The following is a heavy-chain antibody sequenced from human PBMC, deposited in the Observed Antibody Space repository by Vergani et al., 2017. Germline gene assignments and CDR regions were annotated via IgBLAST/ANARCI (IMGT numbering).Heavy chain of an antibody. J-gene: IGHJ6*02. Sequence: QVQLVESGGGVVQPGRSLRLSCAASGFTFSSYGMHWVRQAPGKGLEWVAVIWYDGSNKYYADAVKGRFTISRDNSKNTLYLKMNSLRAEDTAVYYCARDPNKEVAAGGRSYYYYGMDVWGQGTTVTVSS. D-gene: IGHD6-13*01. V-gene: IGHV3-33*01. CDR2: IWYDGSNK. CDR3: ARDPNKEVAAGGRSYYYYGMDV. CDR1: GFTFSSYG.